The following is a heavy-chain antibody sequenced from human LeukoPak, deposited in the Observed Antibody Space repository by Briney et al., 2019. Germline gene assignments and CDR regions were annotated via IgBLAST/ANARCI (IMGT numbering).Heavy chain of an antibody. CDR3: ARARYSSGWYGSGWFDP. CDR2: IYYSGST. J-gene: IGHJ5*02. D-gene: IGHD6-19*01. V-gene: IGHV4-31*03. CDR1: GGSISSGGYY. Sequence: SQTLSLTCTVSGGSISSGGYYWSWIRQHPGKGLEWIGYIYYSGSTYYNPSLKSRVTISVDTSKNQFSLKLSSVTAADTAVYYCARARYSSGWYGSGWFDPWGQGTLVTVSS.